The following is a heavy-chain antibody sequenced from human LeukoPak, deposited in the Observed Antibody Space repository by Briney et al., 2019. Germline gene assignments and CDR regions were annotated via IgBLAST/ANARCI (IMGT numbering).Heavy chain of an antibody. V-gene: IGHV3-30*18. CDR1: GFTFSSYG. Sequence: GRSLRLSCAASGFTFSSYGMHWVRQAPGKGLEWVAVISYDGSNKYYADSVKGRFTISRDNSKNTLYPQMNSLRAEDTAVYYCAKDQVYCSSTSCSYYFDYWGQGTLVTVSS. CDR3: AKDQVYCSSTSCSYYFDY. J-gene: IGHJ4*02. D-gene: IGHD2-2*01. CDR2: ISYDGSNK.